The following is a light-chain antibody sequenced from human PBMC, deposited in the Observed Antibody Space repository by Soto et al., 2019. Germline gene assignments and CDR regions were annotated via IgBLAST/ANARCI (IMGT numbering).Light chain of an antibody. CDR1: QSVGST. V-gene: IGKV3-15*01. CDR3: QQYNNWPLIT. Sequence: EIGMRQSPSTRSLSPAERATLSCSASQSVGSTFLAWYQQKPGQAPRLLIYGASTRATGIPARFSGSGSGTEFTLTISSLQSEDFAVYYCQQYNNWPLITFGQGTRLEI. CDR2: GAS. J-gene: IGKJ5*01.